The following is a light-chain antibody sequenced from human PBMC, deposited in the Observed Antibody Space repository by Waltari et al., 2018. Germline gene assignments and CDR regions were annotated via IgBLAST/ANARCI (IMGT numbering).Light chain of an antibody. CDR3: AAWDDSLKTVI. CDR2: SNN. Sequence: QSVLTQPPSASGTPGQRVTISCSGSSSNIGSNTVNWYQQPPGTAPKLLIYSNNQRPSGGPDRFAGSKSGTSASLAISGLQSEDEADYYCAAWDDSLKTVIFGGGTKLTVL. V-gene: IGLV1-44*01. J-gene: IGLJ2*01. CDR1: SSNIGSNT.